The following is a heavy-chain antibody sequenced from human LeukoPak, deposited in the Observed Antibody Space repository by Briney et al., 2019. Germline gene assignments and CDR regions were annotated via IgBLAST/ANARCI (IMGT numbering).Heavy chain of an antibody. Sequence: SETLSLTCAVYGGSFSGYYWSWIRQPAGKGLEWIGRIYTSGSTNYNPSLKSRVTMSVDTSKNQFSLKLSSVTAADTAVYYCARAPFVYDFWSGYWSASYFDYWGQGTLVTVSS. D-gene: IGHD3-3*01. CDR2: IYTSGST. J-gene: IGHJ4*02. CDR1: GGSFSGYY. V-gene: IGHV4-59*10. CDR3: ARAPFVYDFWSGYWSASYFDY.